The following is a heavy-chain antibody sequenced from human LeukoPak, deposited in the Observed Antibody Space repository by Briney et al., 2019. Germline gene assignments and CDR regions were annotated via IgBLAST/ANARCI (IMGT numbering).Heavy chain of an antibody. CDR1: GYTFTSYY. CDR2: INPSGGST. D-gene: IGHD3-10*01. Sequence: ASVKVSCKASGYTFTSYYMHWVRQAPGQGLEWMGIINPSGGSTSYAQKLQGRVTMTTDTSTSTAYMELRSLRSDDTAVYYCARDDPYGSGSNDYWGQGTLVTVSS. J-gene: IGHJ4*02. V-gene: IGHV1-46*01. CDR3: ARDDPYGSGSNDY.